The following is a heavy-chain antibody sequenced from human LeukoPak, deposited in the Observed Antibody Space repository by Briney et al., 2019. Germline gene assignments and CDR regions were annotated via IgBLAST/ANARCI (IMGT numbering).Heavy chain of an antibody. CDR2: VRANGNTK. D-gene: IGHD2-2*01. J-gene: IGHJ4*02. CDR1: GFTFSDYG. Sequence: PGGSLRLSCEVSGFTFSDYGMHWVRQAPGKGLEWVAVVRANGNTKYYADSVKGRFTISRDNSKNTLHLQIDSLRAEDTATYYCTRDNANRAYDYWGQGTLVTVSS. CDR3: TRDNANRAYDY. V-gene: IGHV3-33*01.